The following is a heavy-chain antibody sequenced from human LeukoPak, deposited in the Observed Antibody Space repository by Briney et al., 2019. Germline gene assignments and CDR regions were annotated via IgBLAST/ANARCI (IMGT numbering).Heavy chain of an antibody. CDR3: AREHSGSYSYYFDY. CDR1: GFTFSSYG. J-gene: IGHJ4*02. CDR2: IWYDGSNK. Sequence: PGGSLRLSCAASGFTFSSYGMHWVRQAPGKGLEWVAVIWYDGSNKYYADSVKGRFTISRDNSKNTLYLQMNSLRAEDTAVYYCAREHSGSYSYYFDYWGQGTLVTVSS. D-gene: IGHD1-26*01. V-gene: IGHV3-33*01.